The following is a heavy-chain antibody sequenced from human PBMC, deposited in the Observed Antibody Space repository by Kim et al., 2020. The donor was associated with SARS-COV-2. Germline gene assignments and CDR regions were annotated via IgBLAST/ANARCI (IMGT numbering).Heavy chain of an antibody. D-gene: IGHD1-26*01. J-gene: IGHJ4*02. Sequence: GGSLRLSCAASGFTVSSSYMSWVRQAPGKGLDWVSIIHPGGSTYYGDSVKGRFTISRDNSKNTLYLQMNSLRAEDTAVYYCVGLGVVGVGGQGTLGTVCS. CDR2: IHPGGST. CDR1: GFTVSSSY. V-gene: IGHV3-53*01. CDR3: VGLGVVGV.